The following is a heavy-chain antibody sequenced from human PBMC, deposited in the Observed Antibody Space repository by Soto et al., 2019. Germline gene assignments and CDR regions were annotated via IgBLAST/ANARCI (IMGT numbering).Heavy chain of an antibody. V-gene: IGHV3-48*03. J-gene: IGHJ3*02. CDR3: AREWWSGAFDI. CDR2: ISSSGSTI. CDR1: GFTFSSHE. Sequence: GGSLRLSCAASGFTFSSHEMNWVRQAPGKGLEWVSYISSSGSTIYYADSVKGRFTISRDNAKNSLYLQMNSLRAEDTAVYYCAREWWSGAFDIWGQGTMVTVSS. D-gene: IGHD2-15*01.